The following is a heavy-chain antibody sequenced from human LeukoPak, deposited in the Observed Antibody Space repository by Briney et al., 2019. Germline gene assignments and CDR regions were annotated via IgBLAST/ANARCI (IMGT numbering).Heavy chain of an antibody. D-gene: IGHD6-6*01. J-gene: IGHJ4*02. CDR2: IKQDGSQR. V-gene: IGHV3-7*01. Sequence: GGSLRLSCTASGFTFSDYWMTWVRQAPGKGPEWVANIKQDGSQRYYVDSVRGRFTISRDNAKNSLFLQMNGLRAENTAVYYCARRGGSSSRRSPIDYWGQGTLVTVSS. CDR1: GFTFSDYW. CDR3: ARRGGSSSRRSPIDY.